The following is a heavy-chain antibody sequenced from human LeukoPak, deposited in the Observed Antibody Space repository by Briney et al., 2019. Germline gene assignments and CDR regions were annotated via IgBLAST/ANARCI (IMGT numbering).Heavy chain of an antibody. CDR2: INPNSGGT. CDR1: GYTFNGYY. CDR3: ALWSSGYYYYYMDV. Sequence: GASVKVSCKASGYTFNGYYIHWVRQAPGQGLEWMGWINPNSGGTNYAQKFQGRVTMTRDTSISTAYMELSRLRSDDTAVYYCALWSSGYYYYYMDVWGKGTTVTVSS. D-gene: IGHD6-19*01. J-gene: IGHJ6*03. V-gene: IGHV1-2*02.